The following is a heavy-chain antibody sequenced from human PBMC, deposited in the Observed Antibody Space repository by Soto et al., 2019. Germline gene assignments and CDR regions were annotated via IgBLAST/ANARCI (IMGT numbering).Heavy chain of an antibody. CDR2: INSDGSST. Sequence: GGSLRLSCAASGFTFSSYWMHWVRQAPGKGMVWVSRINSDGSSTSYADSVKGRFTISRDHAKNTLYLQMNSLRAEDTAVYYCARDRRPVYYFDYWGQGTLVTVSS. V-gene: IGHV3-74*01. CDR1: GFTFSSYW. J-gene: IGHJ4*02. CDR3: ARDRRPVYYFDY.